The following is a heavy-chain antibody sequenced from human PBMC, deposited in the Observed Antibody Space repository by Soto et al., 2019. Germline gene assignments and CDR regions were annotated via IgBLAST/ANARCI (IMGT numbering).Heavy chain of an antibody. V-gene: IGHV6-1*01. CDR2: TYYRSKWYN. CDR3: ARDGGSSPRGMDV. J-gene: IGHJ6*02. Sequence: PSQTLSLTFAISGDSVSSNSSAWNCIRQSPSRGLEWLGRTYYRSKWYNDYAVSVKSRITINPDTSKNQFSLQLNSVTPEDTAVYYCARDGGSSPRGMDVWGQGTTVTVSS. CDR1: GDSVSSNSSA. D-gene: IGHD6-6*01.